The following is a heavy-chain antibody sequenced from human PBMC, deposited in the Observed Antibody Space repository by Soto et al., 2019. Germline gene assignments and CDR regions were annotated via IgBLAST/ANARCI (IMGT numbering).Heavy chain of an antibody. D-gene: IGHD6-19*01. CDR3: VVAVAGTSGFDY. V-gene: IGHV3-33*01. CDR2: IWYDGSNK. J-gene: IGHJ4*02. CDR1: GFTFSSYG. Sequence: QVQLVESGGGVVQPGRSLRLSCAASGFTFSSYGMHWVRQAPGKGLEWVAVIWYDGSNKYYADSVKGRFTISRDNSKNTLYLQMNSLRAEDTAVYYCVVAVAGTSGFDYWGQGTLVTVSS.